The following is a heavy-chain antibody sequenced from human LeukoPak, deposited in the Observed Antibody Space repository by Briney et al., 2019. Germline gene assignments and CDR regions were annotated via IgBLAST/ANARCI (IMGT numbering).Heavy chain of an antibody. Sequence: ASVKVSCKASGYTFTSYGISWVRQAPGQGLEWMGWISAYNGNTNYAQKFQGRVTMTRNTSISTAYMELSSLRSEDTAVYYCARDNSVGDIAWWFDPWGQGTLVTVSS. CDR2: ISAYNGNT. J-gene: IGHJ5*02. V-gene: IGHV1-18*01. CDR1: GYTFTSYG. D-gene: IGHD3-16*02. CDR3: ARDNSVGDIAWWFDP.